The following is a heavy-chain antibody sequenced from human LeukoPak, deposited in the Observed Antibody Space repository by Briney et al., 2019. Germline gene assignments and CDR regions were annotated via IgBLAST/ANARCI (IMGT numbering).Heavy chain of an antibody. Sequence: ASVKVSCKASGYTFTSYHMHWVRQAPGQGVEWMGIINASRGSTSYAQKFQGRVTVTRDTSTSTVYMELSSLRSQDTAVYYCARELSPSGNYDCWGQGTLVTVSS. D-gene: IGHD1-26*01. J-gene: IGHJ4*02. CDR1: GYTFTSYH. CDR3: ARELSPSGNYDC. CDR2: INASRGST. V-gene: IGHV1-46*01.